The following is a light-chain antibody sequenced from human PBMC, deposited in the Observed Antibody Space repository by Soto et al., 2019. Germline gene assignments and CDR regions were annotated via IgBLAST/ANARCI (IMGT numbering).Light chain of an antibody. CDR1: QSVSSSY. Sequence: EVVLTQSPGTLALSRGERATLSCRASQSVSSSYLAWYQHRPGQAPGLLIFGASSRATGIPDRFSGTGSGTDFTLTISRLEPEDFAVYYCQQYGNSPWTFGQGTKVEIK. J-gene: IGKJ1*01. V-gene: IGKV3-20*01. CDR3: QQYGNSPWT. CDR2: GAS.